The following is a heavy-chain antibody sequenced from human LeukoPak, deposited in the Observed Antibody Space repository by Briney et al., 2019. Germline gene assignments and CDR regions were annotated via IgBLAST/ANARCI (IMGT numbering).Heavy chain of an antibody. V-gene: IGHV1-2*04. Sequence: GASVKVSCKASGYTFTGYYMHWVRQAPGQGLEWMGWINPNSGGTNYAQKFQGWVTMTRDTSISTAYVELSRLRSDDTAVYYCARGDYYESSGYYDALNAFDIWGQGTMVTVSS. CDR2: INPNSGGT. D-gene: IGHD3-22*01. CDR1: GYTFTGYY. J-gene: IGHJ3*02. CDR3: ARGDYYESSGYYDALNAFDI.